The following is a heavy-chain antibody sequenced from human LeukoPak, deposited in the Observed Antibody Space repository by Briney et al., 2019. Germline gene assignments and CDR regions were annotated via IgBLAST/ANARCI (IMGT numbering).Heavy chain of an antibody. D-gene: IGHD3-9*01. Sequence: GGSLRLSCAASGFTVNSNYMNWVRQAPGKGLEWVSVIYSGGSAYYADSVKGRFTISRDNSKNTLYLQMNSLRADDTAVYYCASQRRVDLGFAFNLWGQGTMVTVSS. J-gene: IGHJ3*01. CDR3: ASQRRVDLGFAFNL. V-gene: IGHV3-66*04. CDR2: IYSGGSA. CDR1: GFTVNSNY.